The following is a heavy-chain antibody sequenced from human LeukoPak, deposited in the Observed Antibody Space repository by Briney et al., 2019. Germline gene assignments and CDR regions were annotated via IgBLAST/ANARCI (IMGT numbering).Heavy chain of an antibody. V-gene: IGHV3-9*01. Sequence: GGSLRLSCAASGFTFDDYAMHWVRQAPGKGLEWVSGISWNSGSIGYADSVKGRFTISRDNAKNSLYLQMNSLRAEDTAVYYCAKPYCSGGSCYEAYYYGMDVWGQGTTVTVSS. J-gene: IGHJ6*02. CDR2: ISWNSGSI. CDR3: AKPYCSGGSCYEAYYYGMDV. D-gene: IGHD2-15*01. CDR1: GFTFDDYA.